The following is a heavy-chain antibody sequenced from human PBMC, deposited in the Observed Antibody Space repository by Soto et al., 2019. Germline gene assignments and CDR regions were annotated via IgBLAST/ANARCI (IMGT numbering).Heavy chain of an antibody. CDR2: IWYDGSNK. J-gene: IGHJ4*02. Sequence: QVQLAESGGGVVQPGRSLRLSCAASGFTFSSYGMHWVRQAPGKGLEWVAVIWYDGSNKYYADSVKGRFTISRDNSKNTLYLQMNSLRAEDTAVYYCATLYSGSYWKYFDYWGQGTLVTVSS. CDR3: ATLYSGSYWKYFDY. V-gene: IGHV3-33*01. CDR1: GFTFSSYG. D-gene: IGHD1-26*01.